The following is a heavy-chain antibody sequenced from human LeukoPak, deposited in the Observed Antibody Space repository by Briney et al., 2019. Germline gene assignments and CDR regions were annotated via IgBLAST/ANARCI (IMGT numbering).Heavy chain of an antibody. Sequence: PGGSLRLSCAASGFIFRHYDMQWVRQAPGKEPECVAFIQYDGRKINYVDSVKGRFSISRDNAQNTLYLQMNGLRPEDTAIYYCAKNGDRGAYCSGGTCYPYYYYYMDVWGKGTTVTISS. J-gene: IGHJ6*03. CDR1: GFIFRHYD. CDR2: IQYDGRKI. CDR3: AKNGDRGAYCSGGTCYPYYYYYMDV. D-gene: IGHD2-15*01. V-gene: IGHV3-30*02.